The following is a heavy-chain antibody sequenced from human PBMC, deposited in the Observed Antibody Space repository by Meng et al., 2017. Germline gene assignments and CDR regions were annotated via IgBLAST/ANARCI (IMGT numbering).Heavy chain of an antibody. CDR2: IYYSGST. D-gene: IGHD6-19*01. CDR3: ASLRIAVAGINWFDP. CDR1: GGSISSSSYY. V-gene: IGHV4-39*07. J-gene: IGHJ5*02. Sequence: QLQLQDAGPGLGQASETLSLPCTVSGGSISSSSYYWGWIRQPPGKGLEWIGSIYYSGSTYYNPSLKSRVTISVDTSKNQFSLKLSSVTAADTAVYYCASLRIAVAGINWFDPWGQGTLVTVSS.